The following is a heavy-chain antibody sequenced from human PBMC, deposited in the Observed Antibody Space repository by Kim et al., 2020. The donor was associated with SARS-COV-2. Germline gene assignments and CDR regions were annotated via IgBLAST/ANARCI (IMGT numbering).Heavy chain of an antibody. D-gene: IGHD2-2*01. CDR3: ARGPGCISTSCPYYFDY. J-gene: IGHJ4*02. CDR1: GYTFTSYD. Sequence: ASVKVSCKASGYTFTSYDINWVRQATGQGLEWMGWMNPNSGNTGYAQKFQGRVTMTRNTSISTAYMELSSLRSEDMAVYYCARGPGCISTSCPYYFDYWGQGTLVTVSS. V-gene: IGHV1-8*01. CDR2: MNPNSGNT.